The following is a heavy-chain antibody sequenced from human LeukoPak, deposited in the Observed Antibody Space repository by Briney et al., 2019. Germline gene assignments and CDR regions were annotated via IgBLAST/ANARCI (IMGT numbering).Heavy chain of an antibody. CDR3: AKVPNYGDFLYFDS. Sequence: GGSLRLSCAATGFTFNTFNMNWVRQAPGKGLEWVSTLTVGTSTYYADSVKGRFTISRDNSKNTLYMQMNSLRAEDTAVYYCAKVPNYGDFLYFDSWGQGTLVTVSS. V-gene: IGHV3-23*01. J-gene: IGHJ4*02. D-gene: IGHD4-17*01. CDR1: GFTFNTFN. CDR2: LTVGTST.